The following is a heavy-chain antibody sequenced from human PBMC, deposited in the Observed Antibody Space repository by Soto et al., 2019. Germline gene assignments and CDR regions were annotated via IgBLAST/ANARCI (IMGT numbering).Heavy chain of an antibody. CDR2: ISTFNGNA. D-gene: IGHD6-19*01. CDR3: ARLHGYSSGWYDY. J-gene: IGHJ4*02. V-gene: IGHV1-18*04. CDR1: GYTFSSNG. Sequence: QVQLVQSGAEVKKPGASVKVSCKASGYTFSSNGVSWVRQAPGQGLVWMGWISTFNGNAHYAQKFQGRVTMPTDTSTNTAYMELPGLSSDDTAVYYCARLHGYSSGWYDYWGQGTLVTVSS.